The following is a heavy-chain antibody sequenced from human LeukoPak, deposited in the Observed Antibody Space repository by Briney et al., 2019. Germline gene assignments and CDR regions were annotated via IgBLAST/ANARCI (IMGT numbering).Heavy chain of an antibody. J-gene: IGHJ4*02. CDR2: INSDGSST. V-gene: IGHV3-74*01. Sequence: GGSLRLSCAASGFSFSSYWMLWVRQTPGKGLVRVSRINSDGSSTSYADSVKGRFTISRDNDKNTLYLQMNSLRAEDTAVYYCARVGYSSGIGLGVDYWGQGTLVTVSS. D-gene: IGHD6-19*01. CDR3: ARVGYSSGIGLGVDY. CDR1: GFSFSSYW.